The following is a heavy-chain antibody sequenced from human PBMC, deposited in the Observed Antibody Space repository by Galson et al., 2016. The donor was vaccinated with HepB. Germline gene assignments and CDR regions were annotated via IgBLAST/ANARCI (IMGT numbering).Heavy chain of an antibody. J-gene: IGHJ6*02. V-gene: IGHV3-30-3*01. CDR3: ARKELYYYYYGMDV. CDR2: ISYDGSNK. Sequence: SLRLSCAASGFTFSSYAMHWVRQAPGKGLEWVAVISYDGSNKYYADSVKGRFTIYRDNSKNTLYLQMNSLSAEDTAVYYCARKELYYYYYGMDVWGQGTTVTVSS. D-gene: IGHD1-7*01. CDR1: GFTFSSYA.